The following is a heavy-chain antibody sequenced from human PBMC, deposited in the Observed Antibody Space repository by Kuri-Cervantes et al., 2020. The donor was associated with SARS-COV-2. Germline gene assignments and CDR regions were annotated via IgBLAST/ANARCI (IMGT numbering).Heavy chain of an antibody. CDR1: GYSFTSYW. CDR3: ARRETYYYGSGSYYESYYGLDV. Sequence: KVSCKGSGYSFTSYWIGWVRQMPGKGLEWMGIIYPTDSYTNYSPSFQGHVTISADKSINTAYLQWSSLKASDTAMYYCARRETYYYGSGSYYESYYGLDVWGQGTTVTVSS. J-gene: IGHJ6*02. D-gene: IGHD3-10*01. CDR2: IYPTDSYT. V-gene: IGHV5-10-1*01.